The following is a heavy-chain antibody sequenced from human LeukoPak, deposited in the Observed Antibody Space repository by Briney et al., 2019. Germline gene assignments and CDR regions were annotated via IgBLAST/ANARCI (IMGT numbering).Heavy chain of an antibody. CDR1: GGSISSGDYY. CDR2: IYTSGST. V-gene: IGHV4-61*02. D-gene: IGHD3-22*01. J-gene: IGHJ4*02. Sequence: SQTLSLTCTVSGGSISSGDYYWSWIRQPAGKGLEWIGRIYTSGSTNYNPSLKSRVTMSVDTSKNQFSLKLSSVTAADTAVYYCAKAYSSGYDILYYFDYWGQGTLVTVSS. CDR3: AKAYSSGYDILYYFDY.